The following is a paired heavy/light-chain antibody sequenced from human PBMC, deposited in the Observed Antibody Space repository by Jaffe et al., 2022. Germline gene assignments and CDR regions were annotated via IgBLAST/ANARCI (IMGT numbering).Heavy chain of an antibody. Sequence: QVQLQESGPGLVKPSETLSLTCAVSGYSISSGYYWGWIRQPPGKGLEWIGSIYHSGSTYYNPSLKSRVTISVDTSKNQFSLKLSSVTAADTAVYYCARVGDIVVVVAASRTYYFDYWGQGTLVTVSS. CDR2: IYHSGST. CDR1: GYSISSGYY. J-gene: IGHJ4*02. CDR3: ARVGDIVVVVAASRTYYFDY. D-gene: IGHD2-15*01. V-gene: IGHV4-38-2*01.
Light chain of an antibody. CDR1: ALPKQY. CDR2: KDS. J-gene: IGLJ2*01. CDR3: QSADSSGTVV. Sequence: SYELTQPPSVSVSPGQTARITCSGDALPKQYAYWYQQKPGQAPVLVIYKDSERPSGIPERFSGSSSGTTVTLTISGVQAEDEADYYCQSADSSGTVVFGGGTKLTVL. V-gene: IGLV3-25*03.